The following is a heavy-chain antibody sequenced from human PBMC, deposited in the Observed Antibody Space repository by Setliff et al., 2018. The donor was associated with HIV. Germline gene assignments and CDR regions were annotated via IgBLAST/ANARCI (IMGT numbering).Heavy chain of an antibody. J-gene: IGHJ4*02. Sequence: ASVKVSCKASGYTFTGYYMHWVRQAPGQGLEWMGWINPNSGGTTYAQKFQGRVTMTRDTSISTAYMEVSRLRSEDTAMFYCAGVVEWYFDYWGQGTLVTVSS. CDR1: GYTFTGYY. CDR3: AGVVEWYFDY. CDR2: INPNSGGT. V-gene: IGHV1-2*02. D-gene: IGHD2-15*01.